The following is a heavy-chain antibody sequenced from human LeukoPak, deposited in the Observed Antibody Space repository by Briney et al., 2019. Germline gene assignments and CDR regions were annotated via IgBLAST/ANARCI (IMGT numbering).Heavy chain of an antibody. CDR2: IYYSGST. CDR3: ARDPLVSGWPGYYFDY. Sequence: SETLSLTCTVSGGSISSYYWSWIRQPPGKGLEWIGYIYYSGSTNYNPSLKSRVTISVDTSKNQFSLKLSSVTAADTAVYYCARDPLVSGWPGYYFDYWGQGTLVTVSS. V-gene: IGHV4-59*12. D-gene: IGHD6-19*01. J-gene: IGHJ4*02. CDR1: GGSISSYY.